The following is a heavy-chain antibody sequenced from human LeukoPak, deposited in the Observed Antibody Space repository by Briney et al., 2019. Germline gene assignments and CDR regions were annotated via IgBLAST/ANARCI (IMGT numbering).Heavy chain of an antibody. CDR2: INPSGGST. CDR3: ARVFLREVFFDY. D-gene: IGHD2/OR15-2a*01. Sequence: ASVKVSCKASGYTFTSYYMHWVRQAPGQGLEWMGIINPSGGSTSYAQKFQGGVTMTRDTSTSTVYMELSSLRSEDTAVYYCARVFLREVFFDYWGQGTLVTVSS. V-gene: IGHV1-46*01. J-gene: IGHJ4*02. CDR1: GYTFTSYY.